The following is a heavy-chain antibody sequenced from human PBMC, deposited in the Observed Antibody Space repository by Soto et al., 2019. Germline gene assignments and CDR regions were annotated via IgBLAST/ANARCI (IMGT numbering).Heavy chain of an antibody. Sequence: GASVKVSCKASGYTFTGYYMHWVRQAPGQGLEWMGWINPNSGGTNYAQKFQGWVTMTRDTSISTAYMELSRLRSDDTAVYYCARVLGAAPNYYYGMDVWGQRTKVTVSS. V-gene: IGHV1-2*04. CDR3: ARVLGAAPNYYYGMDV. D-gene: IGHD6-6*01. J-gene: IGHJ6*02. CDR2: INPNSGGT. CDR1: GYTFTGYY.